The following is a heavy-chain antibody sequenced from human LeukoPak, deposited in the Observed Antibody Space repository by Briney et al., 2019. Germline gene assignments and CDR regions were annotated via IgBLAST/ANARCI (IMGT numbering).Heavy chain of an antibody. CDR3: ARKGELERRRSWDY. V-gene: IGHV3-7*03. CDR2: IKQDGREK. D-gene: IGHD1-1*01. CDR1: GFTFSNYW. Sequence: GGSLRLSCAASGFTFSNYWMSWVRQAPGKELEWVANIKQDGREKYYVDSVKGRFTISRDNAKNSLYLQMSCLRADDTAVYYCARKGELERRRSWDYWGQGTLVTVSS. J-gene: IGHJ4*02.